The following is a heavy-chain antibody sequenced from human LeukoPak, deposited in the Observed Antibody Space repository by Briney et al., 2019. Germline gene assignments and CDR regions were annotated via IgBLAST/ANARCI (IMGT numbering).Heavy chain of an antibody. CDR3: ARYIGGIAVAGTAVDY. V-gene: IGHV4-39*01. D-gene: IGHD6-19*01. CDR1: GGSISSSSYY. J-gene: IGHJ4*02. Sequence: PSETLSLTCTVSGGSISSSSYYWGWIRQPPGKGLEWIGSIYYSGSTYYNPSLKSRVTISVDTSKNQFSLKLSSVTAADTAVYYCARYIGGIAVAGTAVDYWGQGTLVTVSS. CDR2: IYYSGST.